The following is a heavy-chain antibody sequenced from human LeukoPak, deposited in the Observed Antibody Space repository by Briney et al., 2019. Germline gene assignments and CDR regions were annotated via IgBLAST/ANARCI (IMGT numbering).Heavy chain of an antibody. CDR1: GFTFSSYW. D-gene: IGHD3-16*02. V-gene: IGHV3-7*01. CDR2: IKQDGSEK. CDR3: ASGNDPDSLWGTYRLDAFDI. Sequence: AGGSLRLSCAASGFTFSSYWMSWVRQAPGKGLEWVANIKQDGSEKYYVDSVKGRFTISRDNAKNSLYLQMNSLRAEDTAVYYCASGNDPDSLWGTYRLDAFDIWGQGTMVIVSS. J-gene: IGHJ3*02.